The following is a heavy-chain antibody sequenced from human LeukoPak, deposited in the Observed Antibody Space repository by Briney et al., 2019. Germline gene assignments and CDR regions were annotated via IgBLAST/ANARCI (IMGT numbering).Heavy chain of an antibody. J-gene: IGHJ3*02. CDR1: GGSISSGGYS. V-gene: IGHV4-30-2*01. D-gene: IGHD6-25*01. Sequence: SETLSLTCAVSGGSISSGGYSWSWIRQPPGKGLEWIGYIYHSGSTNYNPSLESRVTISLDTSRSQFSLRLSSVTAADTAVYHCARLRSGSSGAFDIWGQGTMVTVSS. CDR3: ARLRSGSSGAFDI. CDR2: IYHSGST.